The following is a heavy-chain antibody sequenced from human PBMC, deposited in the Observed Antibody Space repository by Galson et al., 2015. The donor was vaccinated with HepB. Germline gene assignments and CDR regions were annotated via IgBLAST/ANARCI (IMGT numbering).Heavy chain of an antibody. CDR1: GFTFSSYG. D-gene: IGHD4-23*01. J-gene: IGHJ5*02. V-gene: IGHV3-33*01. CDR2: IWFDGSNE. Sequence: SLRLSCAASGFTFSSYGMHWVRQAPGKGLEWVAVIWFDGSNEYYADSVKGRFTISRDNSKNTLYLQMNSLRAEDTAVYYCARDLGVDYGGNGLDHWGQGTLVTVSS. CDR3: ARDLGVDYGGNGLDH.